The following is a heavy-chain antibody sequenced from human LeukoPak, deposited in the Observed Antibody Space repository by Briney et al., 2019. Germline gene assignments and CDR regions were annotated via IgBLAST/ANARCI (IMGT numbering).Heavy chain of an antibody. CDR2: INPNSGGT. V-gene: IGHV1-2*02. CDR1: GYTFTGYY. J-gene: IGHJ6*02. CDR3: ARIGCSGGSCYYYYGMDV. Sequence: GASVKVSCKASGYTFTGYYMHWVRQAPGQGLGWMGWINPNSGGTNYAQKFQGRVTMTRDTSISTAYMELSRLRSDDTAVYYCARIGCSGGSCYYYYGMDVWGQGTTVTVSS. D-gene: IGHD2-15*01.